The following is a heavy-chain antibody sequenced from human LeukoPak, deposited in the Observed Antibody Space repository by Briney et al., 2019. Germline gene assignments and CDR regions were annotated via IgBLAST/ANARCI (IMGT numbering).Heavy chain of an antibody. CDR2: IRTSGNTR. CDR1: GFTFSSYE. V-gene: IGHV3-48*03. Sequence: GGSLRLSCAASGFTFSSYEMNWVRQARGKGLEWVSYIRTSGNTRYYADSVKGRFTISRDNAKNSLYLQMNSLRVEDTAVYYCARELSGTTSYYFDYWGQGTLATVSP. J-gene: IGHJ4*02. CDR3: ARELSGTTSYYFDY. D-gene: IGHD1-7*01.